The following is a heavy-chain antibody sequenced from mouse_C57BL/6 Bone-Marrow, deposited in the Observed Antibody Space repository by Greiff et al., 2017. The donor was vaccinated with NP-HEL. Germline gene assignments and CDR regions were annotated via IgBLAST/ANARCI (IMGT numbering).Heavy chain of an antibody. J-gene: IGHJ1*03. V-gene: IGHV1-81*01. CDR1: GYTFTSYG. CDR3: ARGPYYGSSYWYFDV. D-gene: IGHD1-1*01. CDR2: IYPRSGNT. Sequence: VKLVESGAELARPGASVKLSCKASGYTFTSYGISWVKQRTGQGLEWIGEIYPRSGNTYYNEKFKGKATLTADKSSSTAYMELRSLTSEDAAVYFCARGPYYGSSYWYFDVWGTGTAVTVSS.